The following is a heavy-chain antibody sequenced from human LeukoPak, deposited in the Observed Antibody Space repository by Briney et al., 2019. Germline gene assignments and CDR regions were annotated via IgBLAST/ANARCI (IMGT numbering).Heavy chain of an antibody. D-gene: IGHD4-17*01. V-gene: IGHV1-46*01. CDR1: GYTFTSYY. CDR3: ARDPVTYGDPLSWFDP. CDR2: INPSGGST. Sequence: GASVKVSCKASGYTFTSYYMHWVRQAPGQGLEWMGIINPSGGSTSYAQKFQGRVTMTRNTSISTAYMELSSLRSEDTAVYYCARDPVTYGDPLSWFDPWGQGTLVTVSS. J-gene: IGHJ5*02.